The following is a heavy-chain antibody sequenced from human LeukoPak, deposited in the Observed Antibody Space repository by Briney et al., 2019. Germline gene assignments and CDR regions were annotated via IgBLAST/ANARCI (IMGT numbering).Heavy chain of an antibody. Sequence: SETLSLTCTVSGGSISSYYWSWIRQPPGKGLEWIGYIHYSGSTNYNPSLKSRVTISVDTSKNQFSLKLSSVTAADTAVYYCARHFSCSSTSCYAPPSYWGQGTLVTVSS. CDR3: ARHFSCSSTSCYAPPSY. CDR1: GGSISSYY. J-gene: IGHJ4*02. CDR2: IHYSGST. D-gene: IGHD2-2*01. V-gene: IGHV4-59*08.